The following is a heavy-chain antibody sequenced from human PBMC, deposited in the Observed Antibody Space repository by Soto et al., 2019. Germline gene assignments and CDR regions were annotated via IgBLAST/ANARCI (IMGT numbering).Heavy chain of an antibody. J-gene: IGHJ5*02. V-gene: IGHV4-31*03. Sequence: QVQLQESGPGLVKPSQTLSLTCTVSGGSISSGGYYWSWIRQHPGKGLEWIVYIYYSGSTYFNPSLKSRLTITVDTSKTQCSLQLSFVTAADTAVYYCARAGHSSSSEVANGFDTWGQGPLFNVSS. CDR3: ARAGHSSSSEVANGFDT. D-gene: IGHD6-6*01. CDR2: IYYSGST. CDR1: GGSISSGGYY.